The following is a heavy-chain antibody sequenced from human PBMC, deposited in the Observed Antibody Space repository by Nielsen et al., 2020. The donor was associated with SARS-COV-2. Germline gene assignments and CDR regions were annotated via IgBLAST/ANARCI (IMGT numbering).Heavy chain of an antibody. V-gene: IGHV1-3*01. CDR3: ARDVISRYFDWLDAFDI. CDR2: INAGNGNT. CDR1: GYTFTSYA. J-gene: IGHJ3*02. Sequence: ASVKVSCKASGYTFTSYAMHWVRHAPGQRLEWMGWINAGNGNTKYSQKFQGRVTITRDTSASTAYMELSSLRSEDTAVYYCARDVISRYFDWLDAFDIWGQGTMVTVSS. D-gene: IGHD3-9*01.